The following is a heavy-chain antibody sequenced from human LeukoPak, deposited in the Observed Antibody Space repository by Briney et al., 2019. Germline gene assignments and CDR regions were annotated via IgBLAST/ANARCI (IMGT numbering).Heavy chain of an antibody. Sequence: GGSLRLSCAASGFTFSSYAMHWVRQAPGKGLEWVAVISYDGSNKYYADSVKGRFTISRDNSKNTLYLQMNSLRAEDTAVYYCARDPNSSSWLGTKRYYFDYWGQETLVTVSS. V-gene: IGHV3-30-3*01. CDR2: ISYDGSNK. CDR1: GFTFSSYA. D-gene: IGHD6-13*01. CDR3: ARDPNSSSWLGTKRYYFDY. J-gene: IGHJ4*02.